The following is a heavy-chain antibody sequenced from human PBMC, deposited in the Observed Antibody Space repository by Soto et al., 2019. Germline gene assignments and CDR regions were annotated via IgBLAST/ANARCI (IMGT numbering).Heavy chain of an antibody. CDR1: GGSFSGYY. J-gene: IGHJ4*02. V-gene: IGHV4-34*01. CDR3: ARGIEIAGHYFDY. CDR2: INHSGST. Sequence: SETLSLTCAVYGGSFSGYYWSWIRQPPGKGLEWIGEINHSGSTNYNPSLKSRVTISVDTSKNQFSLKLSSVTAADTAVYYCARGIEIAGHYFDYWGRGTLVTVSS.